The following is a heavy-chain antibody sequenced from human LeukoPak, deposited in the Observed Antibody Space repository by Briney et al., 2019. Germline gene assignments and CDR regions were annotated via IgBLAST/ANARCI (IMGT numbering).Heavy chain of an antibody. D-gene: IGHD4-17*01. CDR3: ARDALVGLRMTFDY. CDR2: ISSSSSYI. V-gene: IGHV3-21*01. J-gene: IGHJ4*02. Sequence: GGSLRLSCAASGFTFSSYSMNWVRQAPGKGLEWVSSISSSSSYIYYADSVKGRFTISRDNAKNSLYLQMNSLRAEDTAVYYCARDALVGLRMTFDYWGQGTLVTVSS. CDR1: GFTFSSYS.